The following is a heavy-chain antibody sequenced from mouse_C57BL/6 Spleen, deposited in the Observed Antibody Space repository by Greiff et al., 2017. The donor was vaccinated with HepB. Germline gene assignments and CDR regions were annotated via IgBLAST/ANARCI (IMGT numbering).Heavy chain of an antibody. J-gene: IGHJ1*03. CDR3: AKHEGYGSSHTGYFDV. Sequence: VQLKESGPGLVAPSQSLSITCTVSGFSLTSYGVDWVRQPPGKGLEWLGGIWGGGSTNYNSALMSRLSISKDNSKSQVFLKMNSLQTDDTAMDYCAKHEGYGSSHTGYFDVWGTGTTVTVSS. D-gene: IGHD1-1*01. CDR1: GFSLTSYG. V-gene: IGHV2-9*01. CDR2: IWGGGST.